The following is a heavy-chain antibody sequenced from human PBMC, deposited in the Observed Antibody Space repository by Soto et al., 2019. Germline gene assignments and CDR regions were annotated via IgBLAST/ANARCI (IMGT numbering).Heavy chain of an antibody. CDR1: GGSISSGGYY. Sequence: SETLSLTCTVSGGSISSGGYYWSWIRQHPGKGLEWIGYISYSGSTFYNPSLKSRVTISVDTSKNQFSLKLSSVTAADTAVYYCARGPRDGFDYWGQGTLVTVSS. CDR3: ARGPRDGFDY. V-gene: IGHV4-31*03. CDR2: ISYSGST. J-gene: IGHJ4*02.